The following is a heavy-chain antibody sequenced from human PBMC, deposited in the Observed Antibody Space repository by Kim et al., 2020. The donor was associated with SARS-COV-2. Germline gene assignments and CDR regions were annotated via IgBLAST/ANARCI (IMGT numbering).Heavy chain of an antibody. Sequence: AASVKGRLPISRDNSKNTLYLQMNSLRAEDTAVYYCAKDSDSYGPSYFDYWGQGTLVTVSS. V-gene: IGHV3-23*01. J-gene: IGHJ4*02. CDR3: AKDSDSYGPSYFDY. D-gene: IGHD5-18*01.